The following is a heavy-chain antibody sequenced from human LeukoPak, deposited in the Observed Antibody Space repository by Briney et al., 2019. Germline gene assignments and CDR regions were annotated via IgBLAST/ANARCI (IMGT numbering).Heavy chain of an antibody. V-gene: IGHV3-43D*03. CDR2: ISWDGGST. Sequence: GGSLRLSCAASGFTFSSYAMSWVRQAPGKGLEWVSLISWDGGSTYYADSVKGRFTISRDNSKNSLYLQMNSLRAEDTAVYYCARDEGYISPTHFDYWGQGTLVTVSS. D-gene: IGHD6-13*01. CDR1: GFTFSSYA. J-gene: IGHJ4*02. CDR3: ARDEGYISPTHFDY.